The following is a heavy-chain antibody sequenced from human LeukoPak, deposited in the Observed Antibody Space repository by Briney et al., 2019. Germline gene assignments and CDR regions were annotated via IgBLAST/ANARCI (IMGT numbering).Heavy chain of an antibody. Sequence: ASVMVSCKASGYTFTGYYMHWVRQAPGQGLEWMGWINPNSGGTNYAQKFQGRVTMTRDTSISTAYMELSRLRPDDTAVYYCARAGDGYFNWFDPWGQGTLVTVSS. CDR3: ARAGDGYFNWFDP. CDR1: GYTFTGYY. V-gene: IGHV1-2*02. CDR2: INPNSGGT. D-gene: IGHD5-24*01. J-gene: IGHJ5*02.